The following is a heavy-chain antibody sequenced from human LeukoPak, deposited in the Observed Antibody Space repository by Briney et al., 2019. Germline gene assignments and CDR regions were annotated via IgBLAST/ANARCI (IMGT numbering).Heavy chain of an antibody. J-gene: IGHJ4*02. Sequence: GGSLRLSCAAPGFTFSSYGMHWVRQAPGKGLEWVAVISYDGSNKYYADSVKGRFTISRDNSKNTLYLQMNSLRAEDTAVYYCVRVSRPEFFFDYWGQGTLVTVSS. V-gene: IGHV3-30*03. CDR1: GFTFSSYG. CDR3: VRVSRPEFFFDY. D-gene: IGHD2-2*01. CDR2: ISYDGSNK.